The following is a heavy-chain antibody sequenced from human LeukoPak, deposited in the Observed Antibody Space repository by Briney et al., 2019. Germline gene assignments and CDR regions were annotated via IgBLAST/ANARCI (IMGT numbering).Heavy chain of an antibody. CDR1: GFTFSSYS. J-gene: IGHJ6*03. Sequence: PGGSLRLSCAASGFTFSSYSMNWVRQAPGKGLEGVANIKKDGTGISYVDSVRGRFIISRDNARNSLYLQMDSLRVEDTAVYFCAGGNAMEVWGKGTAVTVSS. CDR3: AGGNAMEV. V-gene: IGHV3-7*03. CDR2: IKKDGTGI. D-gene: IGHD1-1*01.